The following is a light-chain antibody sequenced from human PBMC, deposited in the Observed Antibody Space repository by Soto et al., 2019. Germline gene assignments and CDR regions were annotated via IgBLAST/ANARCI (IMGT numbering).Light chain of an antibody. V-gene: IGKV1-33*01. Sequence: DIQMTQSPSSLSASVGDRVTITCQASEDISDYLNWYQQKPGQAPKLLIYDASLLETGVPSRVSGSGSGTDFTFTISSLQPEDIATYYGQQYTSLPRTFGQGTKLAIK. CDR1: EDISDY. J-gene: IGKJ2*01. CDR3: QQYTSLPRT. CDR2: DAS.